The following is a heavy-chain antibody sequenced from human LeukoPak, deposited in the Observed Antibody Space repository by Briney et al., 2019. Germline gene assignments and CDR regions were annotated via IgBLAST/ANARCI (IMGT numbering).Heavy chain of an antibody. D-gene: IGHD6-13*01. J-gene: IGHJ3*02. CDR2: INPNSGGT. CDR1: GYTFTGYY. CDR3: ARGRGSSWYEADDAFDI. V-gene: IGHV1-2*02. Sequence: ASVKVSCKASGYTFTGYYMHWVRQAPGQGLEWMGWINPNSGGTNYAQKFQGRVTMTRDTSISTAYMELSRLRSDDTAVYYCARGRGSSWYEADDAFDIWGQGTMVTVSS.